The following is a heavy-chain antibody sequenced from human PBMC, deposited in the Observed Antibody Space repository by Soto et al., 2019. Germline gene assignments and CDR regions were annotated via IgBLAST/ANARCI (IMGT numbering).Heavy chain of an antibody. CDR1: GGSFSGYY. D-gene: IGHD6-13*01. J-gene: IGHJ4*02. CDR2: INHSGST. Sequence: QVQLQQWGAGLLKPSETLSLSCAVYGGSFSGYYWSWIRQPPGKGLEWIGEINHSGSTNYNPSLKSRFTIPVDTSKNQFSLRLSSVTAADTAVYYCARPAIAAAVSAFDYWGQGTLVTVSS. CDR3: ARPAIAAAVSAFDY. V-gene: IGHV4-34*01.